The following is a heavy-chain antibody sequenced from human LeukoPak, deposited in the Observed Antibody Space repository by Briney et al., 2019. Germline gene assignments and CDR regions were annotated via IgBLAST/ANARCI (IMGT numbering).Heavy chain of an antibody. CDR1: GFTFSNYW. V-gene: IGHV3-74*01. D-gene: IGHD2/OR15-2a*01. J-gene: IGHJ6*02. CDR2: INSDGSTT. Sequence: GGSLRLSCAASGFTFSNYWMHWVRQAPGKGLVWVSRINSDGSTTNYADTVKGRFTISRDNAKNTLFLQMNSLRAEDTAVYYCASLQNVPSYFYYYVMDVWGQGTTVTVSS. CDR3: ASLQNVPSYFYYYVMDV.